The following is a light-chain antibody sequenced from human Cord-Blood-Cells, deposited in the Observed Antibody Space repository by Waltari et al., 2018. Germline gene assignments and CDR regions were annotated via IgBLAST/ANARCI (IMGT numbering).Light chain of an antibody. V-gene: IGLV2-18*02. J-gene: IGLJ1*01. Sequence: QSALTQPPSVSGSPGQSVTISCTGTSSDVGSYNRVPWYQQPPGTAPNIMIYVVSKRPAGGPARFCGSESGNTASLTISGLQAEDEADYYCSSYTSSSTYVFGTGTKVAVL. CDR1: SSDVGSYNR. CDR2: VVS. CDR3: SSYTSSSTYV.